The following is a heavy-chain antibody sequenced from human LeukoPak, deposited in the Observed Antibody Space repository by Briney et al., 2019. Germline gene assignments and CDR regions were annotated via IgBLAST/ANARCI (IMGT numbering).Heavy chain of an antibody. CDR2: IYTSGST. CDR3: ARHHYGSGSLYYYYYYMDV. Sequence: SETLSLTCTVSGGSISSYYWSWIRQPAGKGLEWIGRIYTSGSTNYNPSLKSRVTMSVDTSKNQFSLKLSSVTAADTAVYYCARHHYGSGSLYYYYYYMDVWGKGTTVTISS. D-gene: IGHD3-10*01. J-gene: IGHJ6*03. V-gene: IGHV4-4*07. CDR1: GGSISSYY.